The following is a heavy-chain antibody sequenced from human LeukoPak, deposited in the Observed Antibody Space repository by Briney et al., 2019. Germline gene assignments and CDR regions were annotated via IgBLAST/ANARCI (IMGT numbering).Heavy chain of an antibody. CDR1: GFIFSNYW. CDR2: INKDGSDI. CDR3: ARGRGYSYAPYDY. V-gene: IGHV3-74*01. Sequence: GGSLSLSCAASGFIFSNYWMNWVRQAPGKGLVWVSRINKDGSDIIYADSVKGRFTISRDNAKNTLYLQMNSLRAEDTGVYYCARGRGYSYAPYDYWGQGTLVTVSS. D-gene: IGHD5-18*01. J-gene: IGHJ4*02.